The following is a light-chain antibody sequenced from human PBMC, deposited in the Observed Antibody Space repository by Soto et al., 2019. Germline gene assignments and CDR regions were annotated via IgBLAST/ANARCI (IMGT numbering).Light chain of an antibody. CDR2: ANT. V-gene: IGLV1-40*01. CDR3: QAYDNNLSGWV. Sequence: QSVLTQPPSMSGAPGQTVTISCTGSSSNIGLDYDVHWYQQLPGAVPQLLIYANTNRPSGVPDRFSASKFGASASLYIVGLQAEDEADYYCQAYDNNLSGWVFGGGTKLTVL. J-gene: IGLJ3*02. CDR1: SSNIGLDYD.